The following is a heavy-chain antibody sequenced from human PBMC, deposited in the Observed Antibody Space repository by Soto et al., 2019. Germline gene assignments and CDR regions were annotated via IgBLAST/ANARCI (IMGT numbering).Heavy chain of an antibody. CDR2: IIPLYGTT. V-gene: IGHV1-69*01. Sequence: VQMAQSGTEVKKPGSSVNVSCKAAEGTRSSFGISWVRQVPGQGLEWMGSIIPLYGTTNYAQRFRDRVAFIADDSTNMIYMDLMSLRSDATAIYYCASDIPTYYDSSFDWADPWGQGVLVTVS. D-gene: IGHD3-16*01. CDR3: ASDIPTYYDSSFDWADP. J-gene: IGHJ5*02. CDR1: EGTRSSFG.